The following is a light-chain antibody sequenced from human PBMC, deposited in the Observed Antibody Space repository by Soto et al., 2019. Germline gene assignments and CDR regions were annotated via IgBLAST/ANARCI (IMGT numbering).Light chain of an antibody. CDR2: GAS. J-gene: IGKJ1*01. Sequence: EIVLTQSPGTLSLSPGEGATLSCRASHSVMREYLAWYQHKPGQAPRLLIYGASTRATGIPDRFSGSGSGTDFTLTIGRLEPEDFAVYYCQQYGGSIQTFGQGTKVEIK. CDR1: HSVMREY. V-gene: IGKV3-20*01. CDR3: QQYGGSIQT.